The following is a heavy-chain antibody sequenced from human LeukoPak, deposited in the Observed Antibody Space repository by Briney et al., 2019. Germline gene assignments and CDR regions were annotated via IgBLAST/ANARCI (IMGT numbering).Heavy chain of an antibody. V-gene: IGHV3-48*02. Sequence: QPGGSLRLSCAASGFTFSSYSMNWARQAPGKGLEWVSFITMSSSTIYYADSVKGRFTISRDNAKNSLYLQMNSLREEDTAVYYCARVRSSYYFDYWGQGTLVTVSP. CDR2: ITMSSSTI. CDR1: GFTFSSYS. J-gene: IGHJ4*02. D-gene: IGHD6-6*01. CDR3: ARVRSSYYFDY.